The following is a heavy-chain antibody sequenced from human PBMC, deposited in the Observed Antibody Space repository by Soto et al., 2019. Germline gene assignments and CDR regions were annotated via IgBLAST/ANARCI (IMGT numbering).Heavy chain of an antibody. Sequence: DVQLLESGGGLMQPGESLRLSCAASGLTVSGKKYVAWVRQAPGKGLEWVSALYDVDGSFYADSVKGRFTTSSDSSKTTVYLHMKGLRPDDTDVYSCATWHEREHAYDVWGQGTTVTVSS. CDR1: GLTVSGKKY. J-gene: IGHJ3*01. V-gene: IGHV3-53*01. D-gene: IGHD1-1*01. CDR3: ATWHEREHAYDV. CDR2: LYDVDGS.